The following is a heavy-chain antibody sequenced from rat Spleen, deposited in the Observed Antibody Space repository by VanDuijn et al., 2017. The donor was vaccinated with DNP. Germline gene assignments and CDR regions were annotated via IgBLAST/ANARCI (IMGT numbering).Heavy chain of an antibody. CDR3: ASGTSTWFAY. J-gene: IGHJ3*01. CDR2: IWSEGGT. V-gene: IGHV2-32*01. CDR1: GISLTSAN. Sequence: QVQLKESGPGLVQPSQTLSLTCTVSGISLTSANVHWVRQPPGKGLEWMGLIWSEGGTSSNSALKSRLTITRDTSKGQVFLKMSSLQNEDTAMYFGASGTSTWFAYWGQGTLVTVSS.